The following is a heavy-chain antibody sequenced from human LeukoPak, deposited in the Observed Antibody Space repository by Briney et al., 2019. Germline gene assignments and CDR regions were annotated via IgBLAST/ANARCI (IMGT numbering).Heavy chain of an antibody. CDR1: GGTFSSYA. CDR2: IIPIFGTA. Sequence: ASVKVSCKASGGTFSSYAISWVRQAPGQGLEWMGGIIPIFGTANYAQKFQGRVTITTDESTSTAYMELSSLRSEDTAVYYCASITYSDARDYWGQGTLVTVSS. V-gene: IGHV1-69*05. CDR3: ASITYSDARDY. J-gene: IGHJ4*02. D-gene: IGHD5-12*01.